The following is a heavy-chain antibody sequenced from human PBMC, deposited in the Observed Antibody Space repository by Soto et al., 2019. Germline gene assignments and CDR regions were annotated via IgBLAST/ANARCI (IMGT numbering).Heavy chain of an antibody. CDR3: ARDRVPQLGYYGMDV. CDR2: INTDESSR. V-gene: IGHV3-74*01. CDR1: GFIFNSYW. D-gene: IGHD2-2*01. J-gene: IGHJ6*02. Sequence: EVQLVESGGGLVQPGGSLRLSCAASGFIFNSYWMHWVRQAPGKGLVWVSRINTDESSRSYADSVKGRFTISRDNAKTTLYLQMNSRRAEDTAVYFCARDRVPQLGYYGMDVWGQGTTVTVSS.